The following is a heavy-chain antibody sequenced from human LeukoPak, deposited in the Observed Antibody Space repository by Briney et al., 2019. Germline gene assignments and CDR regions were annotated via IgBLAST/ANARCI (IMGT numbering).Heavy chain of an antibody. CDR3: AKVQATTAGPIDY. CDR1: GFIFSTYA. J-gene: IGHJ4*02. Sequence: GGSLRLSCAASGFIFSTYAMHWVRQAPGKGLEWVAVISYDGGQKYYLDSMKGRFTTSRDNSKNTLHLQMNSLRADDTGVYYCAKVQATTAGPIDYWGQGTLVTVSS. CDR2: ISYDGGQK. V-gene: IGHV3-30*18. D-gene: IGHD1-26*01.